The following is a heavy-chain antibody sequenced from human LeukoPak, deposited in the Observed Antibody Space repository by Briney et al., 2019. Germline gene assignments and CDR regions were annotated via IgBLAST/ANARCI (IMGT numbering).Heavy chain of an antibody. CDR3: AALAAAGD. D-gene: IGHD6-13*01. Sequence: GGSLRLSCAASGFTFSSYSMNWVRQAPGKGLEWVSSISSSSSYIYYADSVKGRFTISRDNAKNSLYLQMTGLSAEDTAVYYCAALAAAGDWGQGTVVTVSS. CDR1: GFTFSSYS. J-gene: IGHJ4*02. V-gene: IGHV3-21*01. CDR2: ISSSSSYI.